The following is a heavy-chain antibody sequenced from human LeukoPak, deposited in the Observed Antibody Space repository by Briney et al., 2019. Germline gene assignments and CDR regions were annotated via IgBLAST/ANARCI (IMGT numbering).Heavy chain of an antibody. J-gene: IGHJ5*02. CDR3: ARDTHSGSYYRVGLT. D-gene: IGHD1-26*01. CDR1: AFTFSSYE. V-gene: IGHV3-48*03. CDR2: ISSSGSTI. Sequence: GGSLRLSCAASAFTFSSYEMNWVRHVPGKGLEWVSYISSSGSTIYYSYFVKGRFTISRDNAKNSLYLQMNSLRAEDTAVYYCARDTHSGSYYRVGLTWGQGTLVTVSS.